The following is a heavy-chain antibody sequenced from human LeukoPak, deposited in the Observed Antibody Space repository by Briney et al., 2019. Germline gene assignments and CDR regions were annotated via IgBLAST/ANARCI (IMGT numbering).Heavy chain of an antibody. D-gene: IGHD5-12*01. Sequence: PSETLSLTCAVSGYSISSGYYWGWIRQPPGKGLEWIGSIYHSGSTYYNPPLNSRVTISVDTSKNQFSLKLSSVTAADTAVYYCARSMGYDFDYWGQGTLVTVSS. CDR2: IYHSGST. CDR3: ARSMGYDFDY. CDR1: GYSISSGYY. J-gene: IGHJ4*02. V-gene: IGHV4-38-2*01.